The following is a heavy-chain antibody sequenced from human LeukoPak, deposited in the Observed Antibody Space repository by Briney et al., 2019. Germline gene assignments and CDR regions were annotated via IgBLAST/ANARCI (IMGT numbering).Heavy chain of an antibody. CDR1: GFTFSSYA. CDR3: ARVDYDFWSGYYTFVFPLEGNDAFDI. D-gene: IGHD3-3*01. CDR2: ISYDGSNK. V-gene: IGHV3-30-3*01. J-gene: IGHJ3*02. Sequence: GGSLRLSCAASGFTFSSYAMHWVRQAPGKGLEWVAVISYDGSNKYYADSVKGRFTISRDNSKNTLYLQMNSLRAEDTAVYYCARVDYDFWSGYYTFVFPLEGNDAFDIWGQGTMVTVSS.